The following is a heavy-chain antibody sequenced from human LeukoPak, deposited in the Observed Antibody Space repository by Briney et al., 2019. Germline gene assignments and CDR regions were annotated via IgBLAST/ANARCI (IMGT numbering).Heavy chain of an antibody. Sequence: ASVKVSCKASGYTFTGYYMHWVRQAPGQGLEWMGWINPNSGGTNYAQKFQGRVTMTRDTSISTAYMELSRLRSDDTAVYYCARDRAMVRGVIIRGFDYWGQGTLVTVSS. V-gene: IGHV1-2*02. CDR1: GYTFTGYY. CDR2: INPNSGGT. D-gene: IGHD3-10*01. CDR3: ARDRAMVRGVIIRGFDY. J-gene: IGHJ4*02.